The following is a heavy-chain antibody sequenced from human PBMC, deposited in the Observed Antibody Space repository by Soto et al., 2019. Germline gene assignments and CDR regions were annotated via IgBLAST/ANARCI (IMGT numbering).Heavy chain of an antibody. CDR2: INHSGST. Sequence: SETLSLTCAVYGGSFSSYYWSWIRQPPGKGLEWIGEINHSGSTNYNPSLKSRVTISADTSKNQFSLKLSSATAADTAVFYCARDKNYYYAMDVWGQGTTVTVSS. CDR3: ARDKNYYYAMDV. J-gene: IGHJ6*02. CDR1: GGSFSSYY. V-gene: IGHV4-34*01.